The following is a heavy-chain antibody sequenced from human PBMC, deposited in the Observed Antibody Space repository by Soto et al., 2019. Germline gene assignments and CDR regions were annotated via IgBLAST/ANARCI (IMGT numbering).Heavy chain of an antibody. V-gene: IGHV3-48*01. CDR3: ARLGEVPHQVLWFGELVPDY. J-gene: IGHJ4*02. CDR2: ISSSSSTI. D-gene: IGHD3-10*01. CDR1: GFTFSSYS. Sequence: GGSLRLSCAASGFTFSSYSMNWVRQAPGKGLEWVSYISSSSSTIYYADSVKGRFTISRDNAKNSLYLQMNSLRAEDTAVYYCARLGEVPHQVLWFGELVPDYWGQGTLVTVSS.